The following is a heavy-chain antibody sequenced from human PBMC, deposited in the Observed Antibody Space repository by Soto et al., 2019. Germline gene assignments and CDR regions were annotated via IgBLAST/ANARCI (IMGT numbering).Heavy chain of an antibody. CDR1: GGSISSSSYY. J-gene: IGHJ4*02. V-gene: IGHV4-39*01. CDR2: IYYSGST. D-gene: IGHD6-6*01. CDR3: ARHADGLVPFDY. Sequence: SETLSLTCTVSGGSISSSSYYWGWIRQPPGKGLEWIGSIYYSGSTYYNPSLKSRVTISVDTSKNQFSLKLGSVTAADTAVYYCARHADGLVPFDYWGQGTLVTVSS.